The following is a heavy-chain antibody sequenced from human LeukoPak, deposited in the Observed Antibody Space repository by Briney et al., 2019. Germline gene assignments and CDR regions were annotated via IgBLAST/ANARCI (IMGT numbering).Heavy chain of an antibody. CDR3: ARTSSWPDNY. J-gene: IGHJ4*02. CDR2: INHSGST. CDR1: GGSISSYY. D-gene: IGHD6-13*01. Sequence: PSETLSLTCTVSGGSISSYYWSWIRQPPGKGLEWIGEINHSGSTNYNPSLKSRVTISVDTSKNQFSLKLSSVTAADTAVYYCARTSSWPDNYWGQGTLVTVSS. V-gene: IGHV4-34*01.